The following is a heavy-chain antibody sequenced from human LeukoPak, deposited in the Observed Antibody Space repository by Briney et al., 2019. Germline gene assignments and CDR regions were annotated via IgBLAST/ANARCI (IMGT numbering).Heavy chain of an antibody. Sequence: GGSLSLSCAGSGFAFSRYTIQWVRQAPGKALEYVSAISGSGADTYYAKSVKGRFTISRDNSKNTLFLQMDSRRTEDMAVYYCVREFPEYSVGTFDSWGQGTLVTVSS. CDR1: GFAFSRYT. V-gene: IGHV3-64*01. CDR2: ISGSGADT. J-gene: IGHJ4*02. D-gene: IGHD5-18*01. CDR3: VREFPEYSVGTFDS.